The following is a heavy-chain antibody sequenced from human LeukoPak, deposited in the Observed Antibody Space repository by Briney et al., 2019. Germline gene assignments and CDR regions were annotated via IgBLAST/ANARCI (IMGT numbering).Heavy chain of an antibody. Sequence: PGGSLRLSCVASGFTFSINAIDWVRQAPGKGLQWVAAISYGSDYMFYADSVKGRFTISRDNAKNSVYLQMNSLRAEDTAVYYCARGRGYCTGVSCDIDYWGQGTLVTVSS. CDR3: ARGRGYCTGVSCDIDY. V-gene: IGHV3-21*06. CDR1: GFTFSINA. CDR2: ISYGSDYM. D-gene: IGHD2-8*02. J-gene: IGHJ4*02.